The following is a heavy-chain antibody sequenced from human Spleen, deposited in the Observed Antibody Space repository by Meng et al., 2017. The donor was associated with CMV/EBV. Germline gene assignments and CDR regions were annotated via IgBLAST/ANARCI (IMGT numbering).Heavy chain of an antibody. D-gene: IGHD2-2*01. CDR2: IYYSGNT. Sequence: SGGSYWSWIRQRPGKGLEWIWYIYYSGNTYYNPSLEGRVTISVDTSKNQFSLKLSSVTAADTAVYYCARTYIVVGSDPSRKEPLFDPWGQGTLVTVSS. V-gene: IGHV4-31*02. CDR3: ARTYIVVGSDPSRKEPLFDP. CDR1: SGGSY. J-gene: IGHJ5*02.